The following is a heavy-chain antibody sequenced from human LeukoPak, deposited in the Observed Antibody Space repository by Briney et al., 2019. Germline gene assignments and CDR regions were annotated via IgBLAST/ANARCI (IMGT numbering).Heavy chain of an antibody. J-gene: IGHJ5*02. Sequence: SETLSLTCAVYGGSFSGYYWSWIRQPPGKGLEWIGEINHSGSTNYNPSLKSRVTISVDTSKNQFSLKLSSVTAADTAVYYCARGRVEGGWTPSRLFDPWGQGTLVTVSS. CDR1: GGSFSGYY. D-gene: IGHD6-19*01. V-gene: IGHV4-34*01. CDR2: INHSGST. CDR3: ARGRVEGGWTPSRLFDP.